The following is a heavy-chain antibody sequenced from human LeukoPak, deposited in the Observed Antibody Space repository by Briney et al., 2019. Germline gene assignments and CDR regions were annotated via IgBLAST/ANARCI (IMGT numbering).Heavy chain of an antibody. J-gene: IGHJ6*01. V-gene: IGHV1-8*01. CDR1: GYTFTSYD. CDR2: MNPNCGNT. CDR3: ARGRSGDSSSWYYYYYCMDV. Sequence: ASVKVSCKASGYTFTSYDINWVRQATGQGLEWMGWMNPNCGNTGYAQKFQGRVTMTRNTSISTAYMELSSLRSEDTAVYYCARGRSGDSSSWYYYYYCMDVWGQGTTVTVSS. D-gene: IGHD6-13*01.